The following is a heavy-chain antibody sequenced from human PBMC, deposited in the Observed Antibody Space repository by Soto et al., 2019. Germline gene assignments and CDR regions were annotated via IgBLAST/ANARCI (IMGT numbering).Heavy chain of an antibody. V-gene: IGHV1-3*01. CDR2: INPDNGNT. CDR3: ARGIATGQLDP. CDR1: ADTFTSYY. D-gene: IGHD2-15*01. Sequence: KVSCKAPADTFTSYYIHWVRQAPGQRLEWMGWINPDNGNTKSSQKFQDRVIITRDTSASTAYMDLSSLRSEDTAVYYCARGIATGQLDPWGQGTLVTVSS. J-gene: IGHJ5*02.